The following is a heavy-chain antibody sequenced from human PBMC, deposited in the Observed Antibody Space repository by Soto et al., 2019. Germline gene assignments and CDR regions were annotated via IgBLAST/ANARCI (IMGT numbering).Heavy chain of an antibody. CDR3: ASGSYGMDV. CDR2: IKQDGSEK. J-gene: IGHJ6*02. V-gene: IGHV3-7*05. Sequence: TGGSLRLSCAASGLTFSSYWMSWVRQAPGKGLEWVANIKQDGSEKYYVDSVKGRFTISRDNAKNSLYLQMNSLRAEDTAVYYCASGSYGMDVWGQGTTVTVSS. D-gene: IGHD1-26*01. CDR1: GLTFSSYW.